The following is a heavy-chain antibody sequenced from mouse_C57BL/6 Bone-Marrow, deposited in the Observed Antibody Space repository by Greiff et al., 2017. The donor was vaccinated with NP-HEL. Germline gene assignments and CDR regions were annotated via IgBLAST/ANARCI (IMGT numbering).Heavy chain of an antibody. CDR1: GYTFTSYW. Sequence: QVQLQQPGAELVKPGASVKMSCKASGYTFTSYWITWVKQRPGQGLEWIGDLYPGSGSTNYNEKFKSKATLTVDTSSSTAYMQLSSLTSEDSAVYYCARDDYYYGSSGFAYWGQGTLVTGSA. J-gene: IGHJ3*01. V-gene: IGHV1-55*01. D-gene: IGHD1-1*01. CDR2: LYPGSGST. CDR3: ARDDYYYGSSGFAY.